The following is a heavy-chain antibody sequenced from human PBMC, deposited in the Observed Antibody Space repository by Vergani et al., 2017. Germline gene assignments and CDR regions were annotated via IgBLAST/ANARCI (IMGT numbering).Heavy chain of an antibody. D-gene: IGHD3-9*01. CDR3: ARNDSLTGSNRRFDY. J-gene: IGHJ4*02. CDR1: GGSISSSSYY. CDR2: IYHSGST. V-gene: IGHV4-39*01. Sequence: QLQLQESGPGLVKPSETLSLTCTVSGGSISSSSYYWGWIRQPPGKGLEWIGSIYHSGSTYYNPSLKSRVTISVDTSKNQFSLKLSSVTAADTAVYYCARNDSLTGSNRRFDYWGQGTLVTVSS.